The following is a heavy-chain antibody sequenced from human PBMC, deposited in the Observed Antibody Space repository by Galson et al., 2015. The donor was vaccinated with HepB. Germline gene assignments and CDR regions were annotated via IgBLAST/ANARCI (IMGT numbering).Heavy chain of an antibody. CDR1: GSSFSGYY. V-gene: IGHV4-34*01. Sequence: LSLTCAMSGSSFSGYYWNWIRQSPGKGLQWLGEINHRGSTDYNPSLRGRLTISADTAKKQFSLKLTSVTASDTAVYYCARYNSYTSGWPGDYDYSLDAWGQGTTV. D-gene: IGHD4-17*01. CDR3: ARYNSYTSGWPGDYDYSLDA. CDR2: INHRGST. J-gene: IGHJ6*02.